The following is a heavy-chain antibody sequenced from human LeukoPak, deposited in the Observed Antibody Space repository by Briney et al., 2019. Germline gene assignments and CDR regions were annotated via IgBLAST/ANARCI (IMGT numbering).Heavy chain of an antibody. J-gene: IGHJ4*02. Sequence: QPGGSLRLSCAASGFTFSSYAISWVRQAPGKGLDWVSAISDGGHNTYYADSVKGRFTISRDNSKNTLYLQMNSLRAEDTAVYYCAKDWSAYYFYFDQWGQGTLVTVSS. CDR1: GFTFSSYA. D-gene: IGHD3-3*01. CDR3: AKDWSAYYFYFDQ. CDR2: ISDGGHNT. V-gene: IGHV3-23*01.